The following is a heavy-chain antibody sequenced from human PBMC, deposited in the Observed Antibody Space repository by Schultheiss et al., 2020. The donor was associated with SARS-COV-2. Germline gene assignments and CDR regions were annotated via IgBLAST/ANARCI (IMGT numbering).Heavy chain of an antibody. J-gene: IGHJ6*03. Sequence: SETLSLTCTVSGGSISSYYWSWIRQPPGKGLEWIGRIYTSGSTNYNPSLKSRVTISVDTSKNQFSLKLSSVTAADTAVYYCARYFRPYSGYGDYYYYYMDVWGKGTTVTVSS. CDR1: GGSISSYY. D-gene: IGHD5-12*01. V-gene: IGHV4-4*07. CDR3: ARYFRPYSGYGDYYYYYMDV. CDR2: IYTSGST.